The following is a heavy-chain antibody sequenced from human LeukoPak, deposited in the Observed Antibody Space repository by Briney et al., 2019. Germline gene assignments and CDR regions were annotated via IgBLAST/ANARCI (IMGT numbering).Heavy chain of an antibody. CDR3: ARGGSSPATGMDV. J-gene: IGHJ6*04. CDR1: GFTFSSYA. CDR2: ISYDGSNK. Sequence: PGGSLRLSCAASGFTFSSYAMHWVRQAPGKGLEWVAVISYDGSNKYYADSVKGRFTISRDNSKNTLYLQMNSLRAEDTAVYYCARGGSSPATGMDVWGKGTTVTVSS. D-gene: IGHD6-13*01. V-gene: IGHV3-30*01.